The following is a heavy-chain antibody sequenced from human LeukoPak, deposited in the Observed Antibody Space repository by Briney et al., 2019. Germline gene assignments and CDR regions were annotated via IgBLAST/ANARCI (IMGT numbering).Heavy chain of an antibody. CDR3: AKVSTPGYSSGWSDFDY. V-gene: IGHV3-23*01. Sequence: GGSLRLSCAASGFTFSSYAMSWVRQAPGKGLEWVSAISGSGGSTYYADSVKGRFTISRDNSKNTLYLQMNSLRAEDTAVYYCAKVSTPGYSSGWSDFDYWGQGTLVTVSS. CDR2: ISGSGGST. J-gene: IGHJ4*02. CDR1: GFTFSSYA. D-gene: IGHD6-19*01.